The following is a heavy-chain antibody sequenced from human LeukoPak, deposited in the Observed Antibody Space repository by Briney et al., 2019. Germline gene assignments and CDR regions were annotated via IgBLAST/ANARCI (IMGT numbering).Heavy chain of an antibody. CDR1: GFTFSSYA. D-gene: IGHD5-18*01. CDR2: ISYDGSNK. V-gene: IGHV3-30-3*01. Sequence: PGRSLRLSCAASGFTFSSYAMHWVRQAPGKGLEWVAVISYDGSNKYHAASVKGRFTISRDNSKNTLYLQMNSLRAEDTAVYYCARGSWIQLWFIDYWGQGTLVTVSS. CDR3: ARGSWIQLWFIDY. J-gene: IGHJ4*02.